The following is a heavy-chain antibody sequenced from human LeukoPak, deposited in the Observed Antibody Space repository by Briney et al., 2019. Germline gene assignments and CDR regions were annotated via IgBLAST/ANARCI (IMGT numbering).Heavy chain of an antibody. J-gene: IGHJ5*02. V-gene: IGHV3-30*02. CDR3: AKEMGIVVVLAVKGYWFDP. CDR2: IRYDGSNK. CDR1: GFTFSSYG. Sequence: GGSLRLSCAASGFTFSSYGMHWVRQAPGKGLEWVAFIRYDGSNKYYADSVKGRFTISRDNSKNTLYLQMNSLRAEDTAVYYCAKEMGIVVVLAVKGYWFDPWGQGTLVTVSS. D-gene: IGHD2-2*03.